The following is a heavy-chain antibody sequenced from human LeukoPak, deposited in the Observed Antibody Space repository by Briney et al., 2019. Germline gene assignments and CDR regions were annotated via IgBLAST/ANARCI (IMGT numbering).Heavy chain of an antibody. V-gene: IGHV3-21*01. CDR2: ISTSSYI. D-gene: IGHD2-21*02. J-gene: IGHJ4*02. CDR1: GFTFSSYS. CDR3: ARDGYGDCCFDY. Sequence: PGGSLRLSCAASGFTFSSYSMNWVRQAPGKGLEWVSSISTSSYIYYADSVKGRFTISRDNAKNSLYLQMNSLRAEDTGVYYCARDGYGDCCFDYWGQGTLVTVSS.